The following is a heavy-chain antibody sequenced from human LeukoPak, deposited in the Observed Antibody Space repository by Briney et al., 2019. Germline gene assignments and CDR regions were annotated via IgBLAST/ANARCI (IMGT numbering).Heavy chain of an antibody. J-gene: IGHJ4*02. CDR2: ISGSGGNT. CDR1: GFTFSRNG. CDR3: AKDRRAGSYDY. V-gene: IGHV3-23*01. Sequence: GGSLRLSCAASGFTFSRNGMTWVRQAPGKGLEWVPAISGSGGNTYYADSVKGRFTISRDNSKNTLYLQMNSLRAEDTAVYYCAKDRRAGSYDYWGQGTLVTVSS. D-gene: IGHD3-10*01.